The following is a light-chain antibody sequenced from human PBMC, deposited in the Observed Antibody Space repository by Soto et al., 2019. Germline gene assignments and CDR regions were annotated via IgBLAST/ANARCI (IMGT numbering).Light chain of an antibody. J-gene: IGLJ1*01. CDR1: STDFVSYNR. CDR3: SLYTSENAYV. V-gene: IGLV2-18*01. Sequence: QSVLTQPPSGSRTPGQSVTISCTGTSTDFVSYNRVSGYQPPPGTAPKLMINEVSKRPSGVPDRFSGSKSGNTASLTISGLQAADEADYYCSLYTSENAYVFGAGTKV. CDR2: EVS.